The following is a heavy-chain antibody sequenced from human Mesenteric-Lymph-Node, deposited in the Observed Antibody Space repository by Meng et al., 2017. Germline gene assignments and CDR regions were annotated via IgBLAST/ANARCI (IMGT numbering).Heavy chain of an antibody. CDR2: INPNSGGT. V-gene: IGHV1-2*02. J-gene: IGHJ4*02. D-gene: IGHD1-26*01. CDR1: GYTFTGYY. Sequence: ASVKVSCKASGYTFTGYYMHWLRQAPGQGLEWMGWINPNSGGTNYAQMLRGRVTMTRDTSICTAYMELSRLRSDDTAVYYCAREDHRGSYTRIDYWGQGTLVTVSS. CDR3: AREDHRGSYTRIDY.